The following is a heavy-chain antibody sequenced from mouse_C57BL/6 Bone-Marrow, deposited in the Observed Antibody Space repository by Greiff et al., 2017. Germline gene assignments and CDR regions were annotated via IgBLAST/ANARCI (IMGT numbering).Heavy chain of an antibody. CDR3: ERWDYYGSSHWYFDV. CDR1: GYTFTDYY. CDR2: IFPGSGST. D-gene: IGHD1-1*01. J-gene: IGHJ1*03. Sequence: VQLQQSGPELVKPGASVKISCKASGYTFTDYYINWVKQRPGQGLEWIGWIFPGSGSTYYNEKFKGKATLTVDKSSSTAYMLLSSLTSEDSAVYSCERWDYYGSSHWYFDVWGTGTTVTVSA. V-gene: IGHV1-75*01.